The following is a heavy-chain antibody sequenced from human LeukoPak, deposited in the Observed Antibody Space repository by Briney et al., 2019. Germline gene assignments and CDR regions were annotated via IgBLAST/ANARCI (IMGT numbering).Heavy chain of an antibody. V-gene: IGHV1-2*04. Sequence: ASVKVSCKASGYTFTGYYMHWVRQAPGQGLEWMGWINPNSGGTNYAQKFQGWVTMTRDTSISTAYMELSRLRSDDTAVYYCARGYGSGSYNFDYWGQGTLVTVSS. CDR1: GYTFTGYY. CDR2: INPNSGGT. J-gene: IGHJ4*02. D-gene: IGHD3-10*01. CDR3: ARGYGSGSYNFDY.